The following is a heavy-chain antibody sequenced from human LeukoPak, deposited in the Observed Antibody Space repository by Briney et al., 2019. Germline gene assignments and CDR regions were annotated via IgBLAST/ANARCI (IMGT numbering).Heavy chain of an antibody. CDR1: GGSISRNS. V-gene: IGHV4-59*01. CDR3: ARGNRRNDYVWASYRYSGDVFDI. Sequence: SGTLSLPCTVSGGSISRNSWNWIRQSPGEGLEWIGYVDNSGSTNYNPSLTSRVTILLDTSKNQFFLTLTSVTAADTAVYYCARGNRRNDYVWASYRYSGDVFDIWGQGTMVTVSS. CDR2: VDNSGST. J-gene: IGHJ3*02. D-gene: IGHD3-16*02.